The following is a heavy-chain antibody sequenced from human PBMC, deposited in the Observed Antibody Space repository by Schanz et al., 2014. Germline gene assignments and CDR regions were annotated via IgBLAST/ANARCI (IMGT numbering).Heavy chain of an antibody. J-gene: IGHJ4*02. D-gene: IGHD3-9*01. CDR2: ISGSGASR. CDR1: GFTFSNYA. Sequence: EVQLLESGGTLIQPGGSLRLSCAASGFTFSNYAMTWVRQAPGKGLEWVSTISGSGASRYYADSVEGRFTISRDKSKNTLYLQVNSLRAEDTAVYYCAKHVRSLTGNDYWGQGTLVTVSS. CDR3: AKHVRSLTGNDY. V-gene: IGHV3-23*01.